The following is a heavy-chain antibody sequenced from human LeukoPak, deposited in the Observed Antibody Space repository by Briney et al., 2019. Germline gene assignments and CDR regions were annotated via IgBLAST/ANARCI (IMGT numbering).Heavy chain of an antibody. Sequence: GGSLRLSCAASGFTFSSYSMHWVRQAPGKGLEWVAGLLYDGSNKEYADSVRGRFTISRDNSKNTLYLHMNSLRFEDTAVYYCARDGSGSKGPNYYHYMDVWGKGTTVTVSS. D-gene: IGHD3-10*01. CDR1: GFTFSSYS. CDR3: ARDGSGSKGPNYYHYMDV. CDR2: LLYDGSNK. J-gene: IGHJ6*03. V-gene: IGHV3-30-3*01.